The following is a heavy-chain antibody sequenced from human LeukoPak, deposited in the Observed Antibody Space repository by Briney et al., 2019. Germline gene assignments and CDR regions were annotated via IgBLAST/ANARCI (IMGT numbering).Heavy chain of an antibody. CDR1: GFTFSSYA. J-gene: IGHJ4*02. CDR2: ISYDGSNK. V-gene: IGHV3-30*04. Sequence: PGRSLRLSCAASGFTFSSYAMHWVRQAPGKGLEWVAVISYDGSNKYYADSVKGRFTISRDNSKNTLYPQMNSLRAEDTAVYYCARDSVSSGWYVDDYWGQGTLVTVSS. CDR3: ARDSVSSGWYVDDY. D-gene: IGHD6-19*01.